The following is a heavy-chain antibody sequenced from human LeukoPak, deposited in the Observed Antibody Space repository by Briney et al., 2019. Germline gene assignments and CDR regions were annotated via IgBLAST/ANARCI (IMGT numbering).Heavy chain of an antibody. D-gene: IGHD2-2*01. Sequence: PGRSLRLSCAASGFTFSSYAMHWVRQAPGKGLEWVAVISYDGSNEYYADSVKGRFTISRDNSKNTLYLQMNSLRSDDTAVYYCARGGYCSSTSCYVPDYYFDYWGQGTLVTVSS. J-gene: IGHJ4*02. CDR2: ISYDGSNE. CDR1: GFTFSSYA. V-gene: IGHV3-30*04. CDR3: ARGGYCSSTSCYVPDYYFDY.